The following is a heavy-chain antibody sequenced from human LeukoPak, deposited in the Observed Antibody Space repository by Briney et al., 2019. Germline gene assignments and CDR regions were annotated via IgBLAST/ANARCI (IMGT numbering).Heavy chain of an antibody. V-gene: IGHV1-2*02. Sequence: ASVKVSCKASGYTFTGYYMHWVRQAPGQGLEWMGWINPNSGGTNYAQKFQGRVTMTRDTSISTAYMELSRLRSDDTAVHYCARIYYYYDSSGPGYFDYWGQGTLVTVSS. J-gene: IGHJ4*02. CDR3: ARIYYYYDSSGPGYFDY. D-gene: IGHD3-22*01. CDR1: GYTFTGYY. CDR2: INPNSGGT.